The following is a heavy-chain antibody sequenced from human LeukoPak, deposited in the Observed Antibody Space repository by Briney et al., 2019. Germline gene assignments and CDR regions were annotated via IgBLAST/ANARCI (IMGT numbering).Heavy chain of an antibody. J-gene: IGHJ4*02. CDR3: AREGCGIPSSYLDY. V-gene: IGHV4-30-4*01. CDR2: IYYSGST. CDR1: GGSISSGDYY. Sequence: SETLSLTCTVSGGSISSGDYYWSWIRQPPGKGLEWIGYIYYSGSTYYNPSLKSRVTISVDTSKNQFSLKLSSVTAADPAVYYCAREGCGIPSSYLDYGAREPRVTVPS. D-gene: IGHD2-21*01.